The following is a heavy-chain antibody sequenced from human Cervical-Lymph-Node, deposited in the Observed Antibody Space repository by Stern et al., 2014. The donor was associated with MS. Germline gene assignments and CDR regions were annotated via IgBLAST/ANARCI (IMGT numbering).Heavy chain of an antibody. V-gene: IGHV1-46*03. CDR1: GYTFISYY. CDR3: AREADGMDV. CDR2: INPSDNNT. J-gene: IGHJ6*02. Sequence: VQLVQSGAEAKKPGASVKVSCKASGYTFISYYMNWVRQAPGQGLEWMGIINPSDNNTFYAQKFQGRVTMTRDTSTSTVYMELSSLRSEDTAVYFCAREADGMDVWGQGTTVTVSS.